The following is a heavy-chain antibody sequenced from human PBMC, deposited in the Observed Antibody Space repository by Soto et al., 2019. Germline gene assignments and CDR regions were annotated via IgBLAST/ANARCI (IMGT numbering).Heavy chain of an antibody. V-gene: IGHV4-59*01. CDR3: ARAPSPISYGPGPGQREYYFDY. D-gene: IGHD3-3*01. CDR2: IDYSGST. J-gene: IGHJ4*02. Sequence: SDTLSLTCIVSGGSISSYVRSWFRQPAGKGLEWIGYIDYSGSTNYTPSLKSRVTMSVDTSKKQFSFKLTSVTAADTAVYYCARAPSPISYGPGPGQREYYFDYWGQGTLVTVSS. CDR1: GGSISSYV.